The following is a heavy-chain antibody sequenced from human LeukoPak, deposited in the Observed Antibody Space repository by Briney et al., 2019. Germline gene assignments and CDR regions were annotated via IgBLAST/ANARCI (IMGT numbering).Heavy chain of an antibody. CDR3: ARATRTYYDFWSGYYFDY. V-gene: IGHV3-53*04. J-gene: IGHJ4*02. CDR2: IYSGGST. CDR1: GFTFSSYA. D-gene: IGHD3-3*01. Sequence: PGGSLRLSCAASGFTFSSYAMSWVRQAPGKGLEWVSVIYSGGSTYYADSVKGRFTISRHNSKNTLYLQMNSLRAEDTAVYYCARATRTYYDFWSGYYFDYWGQGTLVTVSS.